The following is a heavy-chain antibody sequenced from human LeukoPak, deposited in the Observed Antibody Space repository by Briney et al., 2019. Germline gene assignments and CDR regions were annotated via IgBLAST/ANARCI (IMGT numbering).Heavy chain of an antibody. CDR2: IYPGDSDT. D-gene: IGHD2-2*01. CDR1: GYSFTSYW. J-gene: IGHJ4*02. V-gene: IGHV5-51*01. Sequence: GESLKISCKGSGYSFTSYWIGWVRQMPGKGLEWMGIIYPGDSDTRYSPSFQGQVTISADKSISTAYLQWSSLKASDTAMYYCARLRKRKDIVVVPAAPDYWGQGTLVTDSS. CDR3: ARLRKRKDIVVVPAAPDY.